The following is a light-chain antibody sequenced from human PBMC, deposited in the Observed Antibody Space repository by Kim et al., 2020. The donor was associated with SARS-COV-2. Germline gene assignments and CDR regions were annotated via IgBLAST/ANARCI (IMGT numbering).Light chain of an antibody. CDR3: LQDYIYPFT. Sequence: ASVGDRVTITCRASQDIEKDIAWYQQKPGKAPKLLIYSASTLQTGVPSRFSGGGSGTDFTLTISSLQPEDFATYSCLQDYIYPFTFGPGTKVDIK. J-gene: IGKJ3*01. CDR1: QDIEKD. CDR2: SAS. V-gene: IGKV1-6*01.